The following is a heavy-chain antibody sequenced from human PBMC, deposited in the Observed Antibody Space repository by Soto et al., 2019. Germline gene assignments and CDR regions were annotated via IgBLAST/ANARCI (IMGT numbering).Heavy chain of an antibody. CDR3: AREGRYCTSASCKHDAFDI. D-gene: IGHD2-2*01. J-gene: IGHJ3*02. V-gene: IGHV1-46*01. CDR1: GYTFTSYY. CDR2: INPSGGST. Sequence: ASVKVSCKASGYTFTSYYIHWVRQAPGQGLEWMGMINPSGGSTNYAQKFQGRVTMTRDTSTSTVYVELSSLRSEDTAVYYCAREGRYCTSASCKHDAFDIWGQGTMVTVSS.